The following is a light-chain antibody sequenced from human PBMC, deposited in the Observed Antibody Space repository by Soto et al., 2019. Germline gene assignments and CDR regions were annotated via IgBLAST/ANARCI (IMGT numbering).Light chain of an antibody. Sequence: DIQMTQSPSTLSASVGDRVTITCRASQSLSSWLAGYQEKPGKAPKLLIYKASSLESGVPSRFSGSGSETEFTLTISSLQPDDFATYYCQQYNTFPLTFGGGTKVEIK. V-gene: IGKV1-5*03. J-gene: IGKJ4*01. CDR3: QQYNTFPLT. CDR1: QSLSSW. CDR2: KAS.